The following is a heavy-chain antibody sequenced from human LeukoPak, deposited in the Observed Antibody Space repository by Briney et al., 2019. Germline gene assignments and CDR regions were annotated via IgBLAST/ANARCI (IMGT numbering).Heavy chain of an antibody. CDR2: ISGSGGST. D-gene: IGHD6-19*01. CDR1: GFTFSSYG. J-gene: IGHJ4*02. V-gene: IGHV3-23*01. CDR3: AKDRGGWYGDYFDY. Sequence: GGSLRLSCAASGFTFSSYGMHWVRQAPGKGLEWVSAISGSGGSTYYADSVKGRFTISRDNSKNTLYLQMNSLRAEDTAVYYCAKDRGGWYGDYFDYWGQGTLVTVSS.